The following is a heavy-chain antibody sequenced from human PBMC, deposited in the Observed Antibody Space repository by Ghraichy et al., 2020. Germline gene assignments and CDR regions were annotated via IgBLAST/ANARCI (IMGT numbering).Heavy chain of an antibody. CDR2: IYYSGST. J-gene: IGHJ4*02. V-gene: IGHV4-59*01. Sequence: SETLSLTYTGSGAFISCSSGSRLRQPPVKGLEWIGFIYYSGSTYYNPSLKSRVTISIDTSKNEFSLKLSSVTAVDTAVYYCARGGSGTYGLGEYWGQGTLVTASS. CDR1: GAFISCSS. D-gene: IGHD3-10*01. CDR3: ARGGSGTYGLGEY.